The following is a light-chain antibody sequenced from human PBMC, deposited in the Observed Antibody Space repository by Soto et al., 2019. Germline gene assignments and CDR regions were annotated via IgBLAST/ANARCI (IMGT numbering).Light chain of an antibody. CDR3: HQYGSSPPWT. CDR2: GSS. CDR1: HSVGST. V-gene: IGKV3-20*01. Sequence: TVLTQSPATLSVSPRERATFFCRASHSVGSTLAWFQQKPGQAPRLLIYGSSNRPSGIPDRFSGGGSRTDFTLTISRLEPEDFAVYYCHQYGSSPPWTFAQGVKVDIK. J-gene: IGKJ1*01.